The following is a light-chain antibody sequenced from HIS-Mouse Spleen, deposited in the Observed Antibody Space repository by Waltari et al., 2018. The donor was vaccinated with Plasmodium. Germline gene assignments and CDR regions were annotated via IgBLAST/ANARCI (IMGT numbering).Light chain of an antibody. CDR1: QSVSSSY. V-gene: IGKV3-20*01. Sequence: EIVLTQSPGTLSLSPGERATFSCRASQSVSSSYLAWYQQKPGQAPRRLIYGASSRATGIPDRFSGSGSGTDFTLTISRLEPEDFAVYYCQQYGSSPYTFGQGTKLEIK. CDR3: QQYGSSPYT. J-gene: IGKJ2*01. CDR2: GAS.